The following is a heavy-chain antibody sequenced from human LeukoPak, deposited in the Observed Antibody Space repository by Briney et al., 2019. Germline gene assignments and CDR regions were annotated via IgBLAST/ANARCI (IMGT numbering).Heavy chain of an antibody. CDR3: AGLQNYYDSSGYPYYFDY. Sequence: GESLKISCKGSRYSFTSYWIGWVRQMPGKGLEWMGIIYPGDSDTRYSPSFQGQVTISADKSISTAYLQWSSLKASDTAMYYCAGLQNYYDSSGYPYYFDYWGQGTLVTVSS. CDR1: RYSFTSYW. J-gene: IGHJ4*02. V-gene: IGHV5-51*01. CDR2: IYPGDSDT. D-gene: IGHD3-22*01.